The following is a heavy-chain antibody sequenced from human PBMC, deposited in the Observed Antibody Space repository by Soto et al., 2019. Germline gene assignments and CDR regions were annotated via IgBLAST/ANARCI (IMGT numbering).Heavy chain of an antibody. J-gene: IGHJ5*02. V-gene: IGHV4-39*01. CDR3: ARMTGSMIVVVPQSDWFDP. CDR2: IYYSGST. Sequence: PSETLSLTCTVSGGSISSSSYYWGWIRQPPGKGLEWIGSIYYSGSTYYNPSLKSRVTISVDTSKNQFSLKLSSVTAADTAVYYCARMTGSMIVVVPQSDWFDPWGQGTLVTVS. D-gene: IGHD3-22*01. CDR1: GGSISSSSYY.